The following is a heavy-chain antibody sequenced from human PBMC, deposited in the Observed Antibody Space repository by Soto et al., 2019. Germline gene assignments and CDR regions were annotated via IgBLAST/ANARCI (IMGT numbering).Heavy chain of an antibody. CDR2: ISGNGGAT. J-gene: IGHJ4*02. Sequence: DVQMLESGGGLVRPGGSLRLSCVASGFTFSNYAMSWVRQTPGKGLEWVATISGNGGATNYADSLKGRFTISRDNSKDTLVLDINTLRGDDTATYFCAKDPRRFHLGSGDGPYFFDYWGQGTLVTVSS. CDR1: GFTFSNYA. V-gene: IGHV3-23*01. CDR3: AKDPRRFHLGSGDGPYFFDY. D-gene: IGHD3-10*01.